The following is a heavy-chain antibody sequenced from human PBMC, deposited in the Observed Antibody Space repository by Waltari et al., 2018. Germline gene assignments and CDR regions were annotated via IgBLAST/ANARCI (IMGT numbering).Heavy chain of an antibody. CDR3: ARTAARTKSTKGDCFDY. CDR2: IYYSGRT. V-gene: IGHV4-59*01. CDR1: GGSISRYY. D-gene: IGHD6-6*01. Sequence: QVQLQESGPGLVKPSETLSLTCTVSGGSISRYYWSWIRQPPGKGLEWIGYIYYSGRTNYNPSLKRRVTISVDTAKNQFSLKLSSVTAADTAVYYCARTAARTKSTKGDCFDYWGQGTLVTVSS. J-gene: IGHJ4*02.